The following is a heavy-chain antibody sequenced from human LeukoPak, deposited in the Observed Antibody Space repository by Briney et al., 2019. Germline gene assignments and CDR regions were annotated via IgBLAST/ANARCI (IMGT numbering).Heavy chain of an antibody. D-gene: IGHD1-1*01. J-gene: IGHJ4*02. CDR2: ISSSSSNI. CDR1: GFTFSSYS. CDR3: ARCTTGRTFGSLREIKRSREIDY. V-gene: IGHV3-21*01. Sequence: PGGSLRLSCAASGFTFSSYSMNWVRQAPGKGLEWVSSISSSSSNIYYADSVKGRFTISRDNAKNSLYLQMNSLRVEDTAVYYCARCTTGRTFGSLREIKRSREIDYWGQGTLVAVSS.